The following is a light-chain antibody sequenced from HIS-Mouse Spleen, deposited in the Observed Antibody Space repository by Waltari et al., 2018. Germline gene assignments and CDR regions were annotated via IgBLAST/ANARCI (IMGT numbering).Light chain of an antibody. J-gene: IGLJ2*01. CDR1: KVGATD. Sequence: SYELTQPPSVSVSPGQTASIPRSGDKVGATDACRHHQKPGQSPVLVIYQDSKRPSGIPERFSGSNSGNTATLTISGTQAMDEADYYCQAWDSSHVVFGGGTKLTVL. V-gene: IGLV3-1*01. CDR2: QDS. CDR3: QAWDSSHVV.